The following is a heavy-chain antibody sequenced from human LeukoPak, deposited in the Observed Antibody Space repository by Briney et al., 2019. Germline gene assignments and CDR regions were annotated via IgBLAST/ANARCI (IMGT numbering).Heavy chain of an antibody. Sequence: ASETLSLTCTVSGDSISSGGFYWSWIRQHPGKGLQWIGYIYYSGSTFYNPSLESRVTISLDTSKNQFSLKVNSVTAADTAVYYCARDPNSDLCSAYPIWGQGTLVTVSS. D-gene: IGHD3-16*01. CDR1: GDSISSGGFY. CDR2: IYYSGST. CDR3: ARDPNSDLCSAYPI. J-gene: IGHJ4*02. V-gene: IGHV4-31*03.